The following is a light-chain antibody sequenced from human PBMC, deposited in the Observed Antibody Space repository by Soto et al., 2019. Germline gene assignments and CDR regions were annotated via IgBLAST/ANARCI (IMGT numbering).Light chain of an antibody. J-gene: IGLJ2*01. CDR2: DVS. V-gene: IGLV2-14*01. Sequence: QSALTQPASVSGSPGQSITISCTGTSSDVGGYNYVSWYQRHPGKAPKLMIYDVSNRPSGVSNRFSGSKSGNTASLTISGLQAEDETDYYCSSYTTISPHVVFGGGTKVTVL. CDR3: SSYTTISPHVV. CDR1: SSDVGGYNY.